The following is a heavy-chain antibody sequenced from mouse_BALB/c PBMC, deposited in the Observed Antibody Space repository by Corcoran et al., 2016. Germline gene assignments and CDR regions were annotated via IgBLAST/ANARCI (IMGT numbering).Heavy chain of an antibody. J-gene: IGHJ2*01. CDR1: GYTLTTAG. Sequence: QIQLVQSGPEMKKPGETVRISCKASGYTLTTAGMQWVQKMPGEGWQWIGGINTQSGVPKYVEDFKGRFAFSLETSASTAYLQRSNLKNEDTATYFCASSGSSFYYRGQGTTPPVSS. V-gene: IGHV9-4*02. D-gene: IGHD1-1*01. CDR3: ASSGSSFYY. CDR2: INTQSGVP.